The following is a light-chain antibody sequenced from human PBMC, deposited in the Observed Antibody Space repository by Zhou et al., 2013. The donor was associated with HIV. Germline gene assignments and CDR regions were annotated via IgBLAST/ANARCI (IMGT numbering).Light chain of an antibody. Sequence: EIVLTQSPGTLSLSPGERATLSCRASQSVSSSYLAWYQQKPGQAPRLLIYGASSRATGIPDRFSGSGSGTDFTLTISRLEPEDFALYYCQQYGSSPLTFGGRDQGRRSN. CDR2: GAS. CDR3: QQYGSSPLT. J-gene: IGKJ4*01. V-gene: IGKV3-20*01. CDR1: QSVSSSY.